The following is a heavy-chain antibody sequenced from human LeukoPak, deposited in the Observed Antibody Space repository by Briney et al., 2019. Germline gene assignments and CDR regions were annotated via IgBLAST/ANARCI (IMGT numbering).Heavy chain of an antibody. D-gene: IGHD3-3*01. V-gene: IGHV4-30-4*01. Sequence: SETLSLTCTVSGGSISSGDYYWSWIRQPPGKGLEWIGYIYYSGSTYYNPSLKSRVTISVDTSENQFSLKLSSVTAADTAVYYCAREFLDFWSENWFDPWGQGTLVTVSS. J-gene: IGHJ5*02. CDR1: GGSISSGDYY. CDR3: AREFLDFWSENWFDP. CDR2: IYYSGST.